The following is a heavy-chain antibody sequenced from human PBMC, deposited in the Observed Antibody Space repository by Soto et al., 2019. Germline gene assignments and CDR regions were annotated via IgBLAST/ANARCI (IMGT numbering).Heavy chain of an antibody. CDR3: ARGVGGSYYFDY. V-gene: IGHV5-51*01. D-gene: IGHD1-26*01. J-gene: IGHJ4*02. CDR1: GFPFTHYW. Sequence: GESLKISCATSGFPFTHYWIVWVRQVPGKGLEWMGLIYPGDSDTRYSPSFQGQVTISADKSISTAYLQWSSLKASDTAMYYCARGVGGSYYFDYWGQGTLVTVSS. CDR2: IYPGDSDT.